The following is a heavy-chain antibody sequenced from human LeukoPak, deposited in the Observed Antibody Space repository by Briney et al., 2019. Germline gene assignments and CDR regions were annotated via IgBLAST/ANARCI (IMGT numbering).Heavy chain of an antibody. Sequence: GGSLRLSCAASGFTFSSYWMSWVRQAPGKGLEWAANIKQDGSEKYYVDSVKGRFTISRDNAKNSLYLQMNSLRAEDTAVYYCARGFRGWYAEGFDYWGQGTLVTVSS. CDR2: IKQDGSEK. D-gene: IGHD6-19*01. V-gene: IGHV3-7*01. J-gene: IGHJ4*02. CDR1: GFTFSSYW. CDR3: ARGFRGWYAEGFDY.